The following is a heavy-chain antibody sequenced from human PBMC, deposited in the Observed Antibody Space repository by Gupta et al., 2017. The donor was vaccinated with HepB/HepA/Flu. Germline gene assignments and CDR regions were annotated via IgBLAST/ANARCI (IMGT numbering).Heavy chain of an antibody. V-gene: IGHV3-48*03. Sequence: EAQLVGSGGGLIQTGGSLRLSCAASGFTFSSYEMNWFRQAPGKGLEWVSYISGSGSIMYYADSVKGRFTISRDNAKNSLYLQMNSLRVDDTAIYYCARDSAMMGAFDIWGQETVVTVSA. CDR2: ISGSGSIM. CDR1: GFTFSSYE. CDR3: ARDSAMMGAFDI. D-gene: IGHD3-22*01. J-gene: IGHJ3*02.